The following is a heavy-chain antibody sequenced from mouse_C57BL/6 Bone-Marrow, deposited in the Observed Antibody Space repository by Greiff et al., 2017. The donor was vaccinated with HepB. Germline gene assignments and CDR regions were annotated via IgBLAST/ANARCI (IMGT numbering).Heavy chain of an antibody. CDR2: ISSGSSTI. J-gene: IGHJ3*01. CDR3: ARRYDYDGFAY. Sequence: EVQVVESGGGLVKPGGSLKLSCAASGFTFSDYGMHWVRQAPEKGLAWVAYISSGSSTIYYADTVKGRFTISRDNAKNTLFLHMTSLRSADTAMYYCARRYDYDGFAYWGQGTLVTVSA. D-gene: IGHD2-4*01. V-gene: IGHV5-17*01. CDR1: GFTFSDYG.